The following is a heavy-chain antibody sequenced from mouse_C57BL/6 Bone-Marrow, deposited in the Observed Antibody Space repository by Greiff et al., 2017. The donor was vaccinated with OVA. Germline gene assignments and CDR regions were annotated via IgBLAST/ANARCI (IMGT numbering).Heavy chain of an antibody. CDR3: ASPYSNYEGDYYAMDY. Sequence: DVKLVESGGGLVQPGGSLSLSCAASGFTFTDYYMSWVRQPPGKALEWLGFIRNKANGYTTEYSASVKGRFTISRDNSQSILYLQMNALRAEDSATYYSASPYSNYEGDYYAMDYWGQGTSVTVAS. D-gene: IGHD2-5*01. CDR2: IRNKANGYTT. J-gene: IGHJ4*01. CDR1: GFTFTDYY. V-gene: IGHV7-3*01.